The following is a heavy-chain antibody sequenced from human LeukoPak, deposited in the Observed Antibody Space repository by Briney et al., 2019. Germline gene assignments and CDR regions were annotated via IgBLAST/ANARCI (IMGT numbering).Heavy chain of an antibody. CDR1: GFTFSSYA. D-gene: IGHD1-26*01. CDR3: GKSPRYGLQVGAAYL. J-gene: IGHJ4*02. CDR2: ISGSGDAT. V-gene: IGHV3-23*01. Sequence: GGSLRLSCADSGFTFSSYAMNWVRQAPGKGLEWVSAISGSGDATYYADSVKDRFTISRDNSKNTLYLQMNSLRAEDTAVYYCGKSPRYGLQVGAAYLWGQGTLVTVSS.